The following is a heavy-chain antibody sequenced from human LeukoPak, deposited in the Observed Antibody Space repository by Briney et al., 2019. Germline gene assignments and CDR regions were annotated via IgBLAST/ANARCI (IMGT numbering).Heavy chain of an antibody. V-gene: IGHV3-74*01. Sequence: QPGGSLRLSCAASGFTFSSYWMYWVRQAPGKGLVWVSRINSDESSTSYADSVKGRFTISRDNSKNTLYLQMNSLRAEDTAVYYCGSSSMTTSLYDYWGQGTLVTVSS. CDR3: GSSSMTTSLYDY. CDR2: INSDESST. CDR1: GFTFSSYW. J-gene: IGHJ4*02. D-gene: IGHD4-11*01.